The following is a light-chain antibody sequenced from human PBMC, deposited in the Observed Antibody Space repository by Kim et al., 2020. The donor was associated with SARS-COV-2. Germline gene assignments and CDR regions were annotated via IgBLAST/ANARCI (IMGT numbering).Light chain of an antibody. CDR3: ATWDDSLSGPV. CDR1: SSNIGRQY. Sequence: GQRVTIFCSGSSSNIGRQYVNWYHHIPGTAPKLFIYRNRQRPSGVPDRVSASKSGTSASLAISGLQSEDEADYYCATWDDSLSGPVFGGGTKLAVL. CDR2: RNR. J-gene: IGLJ3*02. V-gene: IGLV1-47*01.